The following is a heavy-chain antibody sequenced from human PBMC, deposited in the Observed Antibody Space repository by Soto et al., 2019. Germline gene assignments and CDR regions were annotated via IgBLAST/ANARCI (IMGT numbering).Heavy chain of an antibody. CDR1: SDSISSYY. J-gene: IGHJ4*02. D-gene: IGHD6-13*01. Sequence: PSETLSLTCTVSSDSISSYYWSWIRQPPGKRLEWIGYISYSGSTDYNPSLKSRVTISGYTSKNQFSLKVSSVTAADTAVYYCARGTSWQLPFDYWGQGTLVTVSS. V-gene: IGHV4-59*01. CDR3: ARGTSWQLPFDY. CDR2: ISYSGST.